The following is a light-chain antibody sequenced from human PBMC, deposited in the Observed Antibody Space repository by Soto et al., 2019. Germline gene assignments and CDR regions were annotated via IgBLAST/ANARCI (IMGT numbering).Light chain of an antibody. V-gene: IGLV2-14*01. CDR3: SSYTSSSTSYV. Sequence: QSALTQPASVSGSPGQSITISCTGTSSDVGGYNYVSWNQQHPGKAPKLMIYDVSNRPSGVSNRFSGSKSGNTASLTISGLQAEDEADYYCSSYTSSSTSYVFGTGTKLTVL. CDR2: DVS. J-gene: IGLJ1*01. CDR1: SSDVGGYNY.